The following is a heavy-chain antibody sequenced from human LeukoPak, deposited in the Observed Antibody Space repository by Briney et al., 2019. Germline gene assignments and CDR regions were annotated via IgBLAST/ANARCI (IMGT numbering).Heavy chain of an antibody. CDR1: GGTFSSYA. J-gene: IGHJ4*02. Sequence: SVEVSCKASGGTFSSYAISWVRQAPGQGLEWMGGIIPIFGTANYAQKFQGRVTITADESTSTAYMELSSLRSEDTAVYYCARSYYDYVWGSYRPHRYFDYWGQGTLVTVSS. CDR2: IIPIFGTA. D-gene: IGHD3-16*02. V-gene: IGHV1-69*13. CDR3: ARSYYDYVWGSYRPHRYFDY.